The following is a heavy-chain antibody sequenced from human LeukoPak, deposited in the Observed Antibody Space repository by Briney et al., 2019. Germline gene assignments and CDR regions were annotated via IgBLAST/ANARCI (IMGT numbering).Heavy chain of an antibody. CDR3: ASLGILGDYFDY. J-gene: IGHJ4*02. Sequence: GGSLRLSCAASGFTFSSYAMHWVRQAPGKGLEYVSAISSNGGSTYYANSVKGRFTISRDNSKNTLYLQMGSLRAEDMAVYYCASLGILGDYFDYWGQGTLVTVSS. CDR2: ISSNGGST. V-gene: IGHV3-64*01. D-gene: IGHD3-16*01. CDR1: GFTFSSYA.